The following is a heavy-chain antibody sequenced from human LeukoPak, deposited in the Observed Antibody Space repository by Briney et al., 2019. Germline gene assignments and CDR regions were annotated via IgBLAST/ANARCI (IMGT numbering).Heavy chain of an antibody. V-gene: IGHV4-31*03. CDR3: ARQKGPGYCSSTSCYRPRYNWFDP. CDR1: GGSISSGGYY. J-gene: IGHJ5*02. D-gene: IGHD2-2*02. CDR2: IYYSGST. Sequence: SETLSLTCIVSGGSISSGGYYWSWIRQHPGKGLEWIGYIYYSGSTYYNPSLKSRVTISVDTSKNQFSLKLSSVTAADTAVYYCARQKGPGYCSSTSCYRPRYNWFDPWGQGTLVTVSS.